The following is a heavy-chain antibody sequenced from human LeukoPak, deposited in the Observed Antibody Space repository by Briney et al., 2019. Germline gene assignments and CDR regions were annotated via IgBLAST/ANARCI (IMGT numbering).Heavy chain of an antibody. D-gene: IGHD3-10*01. J-gene: IGHJ4*02. Sequence: SETLSLTCAVYGGSFSAFHWNWIRQSPAKGLEWLGEMKQSGTPRYNPSLQSRVTIPVDKSKNQFSLNVRSVTAADTAVYYCASRPFLYGFRTYFDNWAQGTLVTVSS. V-gene: IGHV4-34*01. CDR2: MKQSGTP. CDR3: ASRPFLYGFRTYFDN. CDR1: GGSFSAFH.